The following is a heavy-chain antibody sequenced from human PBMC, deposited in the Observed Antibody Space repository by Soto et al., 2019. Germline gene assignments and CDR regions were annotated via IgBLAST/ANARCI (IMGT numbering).Heavy chain of an antibody. CDR3: AKDLVVAAEKNWFDP. V-gene: IGHV3-30*18. CDR2: ISYDGSNK. Sequence: WWSLRLSCAASVFTFSSYGMHWFRQAPGKGLEWVAVISYDGSNKYYADSVKGRFTISRDNSKNTLYLQMNSLRAEDTAVYYCAKDLVVAAEKNWFDPWGQGTLVTVSS. D-gene: IGHD6-13*01. CDR1: VFTFSSYG. J-gene: IGHJ5*02.